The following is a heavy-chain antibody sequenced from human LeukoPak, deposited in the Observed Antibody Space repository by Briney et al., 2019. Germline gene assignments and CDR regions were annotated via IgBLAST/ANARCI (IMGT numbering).Heavy chain of an antibody. CDR3: AKDQIAVADY. CDR2: ISGSGGST. CDR1: GYTFSSYA. J-gene: IGHJ4*02. D-gene: IGHD6-19*01. V-gene: IGHV3-23*01. Sequence: GGSLRLSCAASGYTFSSYAMSWVRQAPGKGLQWRSAISGSGGSTYYADSVKGRFTISRDNSKSTLYLQMNSLRAEDTAVYYCAKDQIAVADYGGQGTLVTVSS.